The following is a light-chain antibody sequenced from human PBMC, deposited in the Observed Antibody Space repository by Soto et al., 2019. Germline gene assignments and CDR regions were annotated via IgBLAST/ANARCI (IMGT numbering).Light chain of an antibody. J-gene: IGKJ3*01. CDR2: DAS. Sequence: EIVLTQSPGTLSLSPGERATLSCRASQSVSSSFLGWYQQKPGQAPRLLIYDASSRATGIPDRFSGSGSGTDFTLTISRLEPEDFAVYYCQHYPTSPPFTFGPGTKEDIK. CDR3: QHYPTSPPFT. V-gene: IGKV3-20*01. CDR1: QSVSSSF.